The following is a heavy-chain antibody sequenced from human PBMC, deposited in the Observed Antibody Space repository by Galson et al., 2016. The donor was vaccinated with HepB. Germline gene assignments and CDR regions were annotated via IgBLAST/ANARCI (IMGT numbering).Heavy chain of an antibody. CDR3: ARVRWLEPLDY. J-gene: IGHJ4*02. CDR2: ISSYGSTI. D-gene: IGHD6-19*01. V-gene: IGHV3-48*03. Sequence: APGKGLEWISYISSYGSTIYYADSVKGRFTISRDNAENSLYLQMNSLRAEDTAVYYCARVRWLEPLDYWGQGTLVTVSS.